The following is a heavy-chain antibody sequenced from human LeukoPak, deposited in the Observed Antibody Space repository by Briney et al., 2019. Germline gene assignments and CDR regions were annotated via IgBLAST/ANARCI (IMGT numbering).Heavy chain of an antibody. CDR2: IKQDGSEK. CDR3: LPLLSRPYVEDGFDI. D-gene: IGHD2/OR15-2a*01. CDR1: GFFLRNHW. J-gene: IGHJ3*02. V-gene: IGHV3-7*02. Sequence: GGSLRLSCAASGFFLRNHWMSWVRQAPGKGLEWVAIIKQDGSEKYYVDSVKGRFTISRDNARNSLYLQMNSLRAEDTAVYYCLPLLSRPYVEDGFDIWGQGTMVTVSS.